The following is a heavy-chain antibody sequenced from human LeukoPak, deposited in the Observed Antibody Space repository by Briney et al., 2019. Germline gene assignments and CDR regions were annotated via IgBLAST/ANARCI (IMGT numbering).Heavy chain of an antibody. Sequence: PSETLSLTCTVSGGSISSGSYYWSWIRQPAGKGLEWIGRIYTSGSTNYNPSLKSRVTISVDTSKNQFSLKLSSVTAADTAVYYCARASTIFGGFDPWGQGTLVTVSS. D-gene: IGHD3-3*01. CDR3: ARASTIFGGFDP. V-gene: IGHV4-61*02. CDR2: IYTSGST. CDR1: GGSISSGSYY. J-gene: IGHJ5*02.